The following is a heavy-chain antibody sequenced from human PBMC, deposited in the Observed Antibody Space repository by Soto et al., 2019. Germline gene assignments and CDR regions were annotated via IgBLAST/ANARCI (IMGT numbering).Heavy chain of an antibody. CDR1: GTSISSYF. CDR2: IYYSGNP. CDR3: VSSRSAVYGDPLDI. J-gene: IGHJ3*02. D-gene: IGHD3-3*01. V-gene: IGHV4-59*03. Sequence: QVQLQESGPGLVKPSETLSLTCSVSGTSISSYFRNWIRQPPGKGLEWIGCIYYSGNPDYNPSRNSRVTISLDTSKKQFSLKSSSVTAADTAVYYCVSSRSAVYGDPLDIWAQGTMVTVSS.